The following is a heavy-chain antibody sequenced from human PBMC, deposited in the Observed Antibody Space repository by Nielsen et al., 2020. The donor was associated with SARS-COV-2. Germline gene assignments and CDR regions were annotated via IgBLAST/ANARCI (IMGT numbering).Heavy chain of an antibody. D-gene: IGHD6-19*01. CDR3: ARDRSSGWYEGGWFDP. J-gene: IGHJ5*02. CDR1: GYTFTSYG. CDR2: ISAYNGNT. Sequence: ASVKVSCKASGYTFTSYGISWVRQAPGQGLEWMGWISAYNGNTNYAQKLQGRVTMTTDTSTSTAYMELRSLRSDDMVVYYCARDRSSGWYEGGWFDPWGQGTLVTVSS. V-gene: IGHV1-18*03.